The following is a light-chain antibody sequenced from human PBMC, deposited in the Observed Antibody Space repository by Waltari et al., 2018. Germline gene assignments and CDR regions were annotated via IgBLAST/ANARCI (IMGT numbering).Light chain of an antibody. CDR3: QQRNSYPPT. CDR1: QGISSY. J-gene: IGKJ1*01. CDR2: KAS. Sequence: DIQLTQSPSSPSASVGDRVPITCRASQGISSYLAWYQQKPGKAPKLLIYKASSLQSGVPSRFSGSGSGTEFTLTISSLQPEDFAVYYCQQRNSYPPTFGQGTKVEIK. V-gene: IGKV1-9*01.